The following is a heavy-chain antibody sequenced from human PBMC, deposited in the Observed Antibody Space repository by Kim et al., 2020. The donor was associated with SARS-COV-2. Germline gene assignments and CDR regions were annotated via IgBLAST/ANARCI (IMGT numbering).Heavy chain of an antibody. CDR3: ARAGNIVATKPYFDY. V-gene: IGHV3-11*01. D-gene: IGHD5-12*01. CDR1: GFTFGDYY. CDR2: ISSSGRTI. J-gene: IGHJ4*02. Sequence: GGSLRLSCAASGFTFGDYYMSWIRQAPGKGLEWVAYISSSGRTIYYADSVQGRCTISRNNAKNSLYLQMNSLRAEDTAVYYCARAGNIVATKPYFDYWGQEALVTVSS.